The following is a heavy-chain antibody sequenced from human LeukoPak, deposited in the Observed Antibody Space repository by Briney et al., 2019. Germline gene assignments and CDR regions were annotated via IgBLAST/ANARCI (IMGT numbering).Heavy chain of an antibody. Sequence: PGGSLRLSCAASGLTFSRYGMHWVRQSPGKGLMWVSGISADGSRITYADSVKGRFTITRDNARSTLFLQMDSLRDEDAAVYYCVRGGGSSAYYYYFDYWGQGSLVTVS. CDR2: ISADGSRI. V-gene: IGHV3-74*03. D-gene: IGHD6-19*01. CDR3: VRGGGSSAYYYYFDY. CDR1: GLTFSRYG. J-gene: IGHJ4*02.